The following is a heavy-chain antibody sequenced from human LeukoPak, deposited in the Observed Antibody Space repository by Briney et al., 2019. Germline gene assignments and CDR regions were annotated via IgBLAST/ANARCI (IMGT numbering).Heavy chain of an antibody. D-gene: IGHD3-22*01. CDR3: ARDYDSSGYTGVFDI. CDR2: ISSSSSYI. CDR1: GLTFSSYS. J-gene: IGHJ3*02. Sequence: GGSLRLSCAASGLTFSSYSMNWVRQAPGKGLEWVSSISSSSSYIYYADSVKGRFTISRDNAKNSLYLQMNSLRAEDTAVYYCARDYDSSGYTGVFDIWGQGTMVTVSS. V-gene: IGHV3-21*01.